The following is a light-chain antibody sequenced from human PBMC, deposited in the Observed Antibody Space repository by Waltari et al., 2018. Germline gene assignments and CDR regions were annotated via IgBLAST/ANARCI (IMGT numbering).Light chain of an antibody. CDR1: QSFLNRSNSKNY. CDR2: WAS. Sequence: DIVMTQSPDSLAVSLGERATIHCQSSQSFLNRSNSKNYLVWYQQKAGQPPKVLIYWASTRESGVPDRFSGSGSGTEFTLTISSLQAEDVAVYYCQQYYSTPITFGQGTRLEIK. V-gene: IGKV4-1*01. J-gene: IGKJ5*01. CDR3: QQYYSTPIT.